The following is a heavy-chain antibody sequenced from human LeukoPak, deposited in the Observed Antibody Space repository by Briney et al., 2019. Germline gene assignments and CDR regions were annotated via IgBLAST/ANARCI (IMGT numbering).Heavy chain of an antibody. Sequence: PSETLALTCAVYGGSFSGYYWSWIRQPPGKGLEWIGGINHSGSTNYNPSLKSRVTISVDTSKNQFSLKLSSVTAADTAVYYCARGPNCSGGSCYRSRGGFDYWGQGTLVTVSS. CDR3: ARGPNCSGGSCYRSRGGFDY. J-gene: IGHJ4*02. D-gene: IGHD2-15*01. CDR1: GGSFSGYY. V-gene: IGHV4-34*01. CDR2: INHSGST.